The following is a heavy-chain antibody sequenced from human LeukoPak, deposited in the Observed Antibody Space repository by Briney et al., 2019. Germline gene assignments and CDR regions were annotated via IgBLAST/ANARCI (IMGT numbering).Heavy chain of an antibody. J-gene: IGHJ4*02. V-gene: IGHV5-51*01. D-gene: IGHD2-15*01. Sequence: GESLKISCKGSGYSFTNYWIGWVRQMPGKGLEWMGIINPRDSDTRYSPSFQGQVTISADKSISTAYLLWSSLKASDTAMYYCARWGGYCSGGNCYPLYYFDYWGQGTLVTVSS. CDR3: ARWGGYCSGGNCYPLYYFDY. CDR2: INPRDSDT. CDR1: GYSFTNYW.